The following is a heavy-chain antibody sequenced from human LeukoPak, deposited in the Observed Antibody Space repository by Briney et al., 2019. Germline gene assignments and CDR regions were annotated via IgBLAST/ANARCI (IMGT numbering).Heavy chain of an antibody. CDR2: IKQDGNEK. J-gene: IGHJ4*02. D-gene: IGHD3-10*01. Sequence: PGGSLRLPCAGSGFNFGNYWMSWVRQTPGKGLEWVANIKQDGNEKFYVDSVRGRFNIFRENAKNSLYLQMNSLRAEDTAVYYCAKDRIGTYYFFDSWGQGTLVTVSS. CDR3: AKDRIGTYYFFDS. V-gene: IGHV3-7*03. CDR1: GFNFGNYW.